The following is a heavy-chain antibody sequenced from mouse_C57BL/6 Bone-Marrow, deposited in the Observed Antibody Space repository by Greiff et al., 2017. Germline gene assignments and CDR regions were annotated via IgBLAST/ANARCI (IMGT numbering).Heavy chain of an antibody. Sequence: VQLQQSGAELAKPGASVKLSCKASGYTFTSYWLHWVKQRPGPGLEWIGYINPSSGYTTYNQKFKDKATLTAEKASSKAYMQLSSLTDEDSAGYDCARGRFRFAYWGQGTLVTVSA. CDR3: ARGRFRFAY. J-gene: IGHJ3*01. CDR1: GYTFTSYW. CDR2: INPSSGYT. V-gene: IGHV1-7*01.